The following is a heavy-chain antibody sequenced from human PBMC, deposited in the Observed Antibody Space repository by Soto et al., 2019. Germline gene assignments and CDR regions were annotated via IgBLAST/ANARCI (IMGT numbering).Heavy chain of an antibody. V-gene: IGHV3-21*01. CDR1: DSTFSSYS. CDR2: ISSRSSVI. D-gene: IGHD2-2*02. J-gene: IGHJ3*02. Sequence: EVQLVESGGGLVKPGESLRLSCVASDSTFSSYSMNWVRQAPGRGLEWVSSISSRSSVIFYAESMRGRFTISRDNAKNSLYLQMTSLRAEDTAVYYCLRGGRGYTKDDTLDIWGQGTMVTVSS. CDR3: LRGGRGYTKDDTLDI.